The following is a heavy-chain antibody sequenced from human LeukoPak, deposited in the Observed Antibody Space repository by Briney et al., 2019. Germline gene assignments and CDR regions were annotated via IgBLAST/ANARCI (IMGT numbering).Heavy chain of an antibody. CDR1: GFTFSSYC. CDR2: INSDGSST. J-gene: IGHJ2*01. Sequence: GGSLRLSCAASGFTFSSYCMHWVRQAPGKGLVWVSRINSDGSSTSYADSVKGRFTISRDNAKNTLYLQMNSLRAEDTAMYYCARADRPNWYFDLWGRGTLVTVSS. CDR3: ARADRPNWYFDL. V-gene: IGHV3-74*01.